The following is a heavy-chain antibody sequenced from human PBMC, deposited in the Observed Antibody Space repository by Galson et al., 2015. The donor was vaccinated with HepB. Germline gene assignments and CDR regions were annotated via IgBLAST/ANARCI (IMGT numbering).Heavy chain of an antibody. J-gene: IGHJ6*03. CDR1: GFTFSTYA. CDR3: TKCMVAYHYYYMDV. V-gene: IGHV3-30*18. CDR2: ISYDGSKK. D-gene: IGHD2-15*01. Sequence: SLRLSCAASGFTFSTYALHWVRQAPGKGLEWVAVISYDGSKKYYADSVKGRFTISRDNSRNTLYLQMNSLSAEDTAMYYCTKCMVAYHYYYMDVWGKGTTVTVSS.